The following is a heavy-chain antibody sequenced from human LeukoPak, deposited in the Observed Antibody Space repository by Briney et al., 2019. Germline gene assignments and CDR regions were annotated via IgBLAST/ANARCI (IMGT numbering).Heavy chain of an antibody. Sequence: EASVKVSCKASGYTFTDYYMNWVRQAPGQGLEWMGWINPNSGGTNYEQKFQGRVTMTRDTSITTAYMELSSLRSDDTAMYYCTRALGSDYWGQGTLVTVSS. D-gene: IGHD1-26*01. CDR1: GYTFTDYY. CDR3: TRALGSDY. J-gene: IGHJ4*02. CDR2: INPNSGGT. V-gene: IGHV1-2*02.